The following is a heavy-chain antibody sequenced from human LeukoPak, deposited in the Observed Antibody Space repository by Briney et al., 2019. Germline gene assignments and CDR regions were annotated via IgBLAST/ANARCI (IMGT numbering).Heavy chain of an antibody. Sequence: QPGGSLRLSCAASGFTLSIHWVRQAPGKGLEWVAIIPYDGSNEYYADSVKGRFTISRDNSKNTLYLQMNSLRVEDTAVYYCARVRGCSSISCRDAFDIWGQGTMVTVSS. CDR3: ARVRGCSSISCRDAFDI. D-gene: IGHD2-2*01. J-gene: IGHJ3*02. CDR2: IPYDGSNE. CDR1: GFTLS. V-gene: IGHV3-30*04.